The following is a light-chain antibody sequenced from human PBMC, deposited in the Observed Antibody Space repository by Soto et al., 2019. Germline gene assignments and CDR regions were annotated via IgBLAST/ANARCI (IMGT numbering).Light chain of an antibody. CDR3: QQLSNWPLT. Sequence: EIVLTQSPATVSLSPGERATLSCRASQRVSGYLAWYQHKPGQAPRLLISDASNRAAGIPARFSGSGSDTDFTLTISSLEPEDSAAYYWQQLSNWPLTFGGGTKVEIK. CDR2: DAS. V-gene: IGKV3-11*01. CDR1: QRVSGY. J-gene: IGKJ4*01.